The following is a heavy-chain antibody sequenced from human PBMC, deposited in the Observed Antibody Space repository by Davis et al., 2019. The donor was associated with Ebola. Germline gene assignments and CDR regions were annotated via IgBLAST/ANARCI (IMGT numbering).Heavy chain of an antibody. CDR1: GFTVSSNY. Sequence: GESLKISCAASGFTVSSNYMSWVRQAPGKGLEWVSAISGSGGSTYYADSVKGRFTISRDNSKNTLYLQMNSLRAEDTAVYYCAGGYSSSWKTIYYYYGMDVWGQGTTVTVSS. D-gene: IGHD6-13*01. CDR2: ISGSGGST. CDR3: AGGYSSSWKTIYYYYGMDV. V-gene: IGHV3-23*01. J-gene: IGHJ6*02.